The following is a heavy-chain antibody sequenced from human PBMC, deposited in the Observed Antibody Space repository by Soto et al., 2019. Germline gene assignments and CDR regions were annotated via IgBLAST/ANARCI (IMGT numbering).Heavy chain of an antibody. J-gene: IGHJ5*02. D-gene: IGHD3-10*01. Sequence: ASLKVYCKASGYTFTGYYMHWVRQAPGQGLEWMGWINPNNGGTNYAQKFQGWVTMTRDTSISTAYMELSRLRSDDTAVYYCARDRRRLDTMVRGVGWFDPWGQGTLVTVSS. CDR3: ARDRRRLDTMVRGVGWFDP. V-gene: IGHV1-2*04. CDR1: GYTFTGYY. CDR2: INPNNGGT.